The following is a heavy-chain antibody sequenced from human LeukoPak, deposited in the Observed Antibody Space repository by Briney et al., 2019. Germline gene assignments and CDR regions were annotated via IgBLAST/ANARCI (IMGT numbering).Heavy chain of an antibody. D-gene: IGHD2-15*01. CDR2: INPSGGST. CDR3: ARGKVVAAPLGFYYYMDV. J-gene: IGHJ6*03. Sequence: GASVKVSCKASGYTFTSYYMHWVRQAPGQGLEWTGIINPSGGSTSYAQKFQGRVTMTRDTSTSTAYMELSSLRSEDTAVYYCARGKVVAAPLGFYYYMDVWGKGTTVTVSS. V-gene: IGHV1-46*01. CDR1: GYTFTSYY.